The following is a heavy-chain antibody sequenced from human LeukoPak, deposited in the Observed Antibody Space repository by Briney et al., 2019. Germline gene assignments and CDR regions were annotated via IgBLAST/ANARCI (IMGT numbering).Heavy chain of an antibody. CDR2: IYYSGST. V-gene: IGHV4-59*01. CDR3: ARDGYSSGLDY. D-gene: IGHD6-19*01. Sequence: SETLSLTCTVSGGSISSYYWSWIRQPPGKGLEWIGYIYYSGSTNYNPSLKSRVTISVDTSKNQFSLKLSSVTTADTAVYYCARDGYSSGLDYWGQGAPVTVSS. J-gene: IGHJ4*02. CDR1: GGSISSYY.